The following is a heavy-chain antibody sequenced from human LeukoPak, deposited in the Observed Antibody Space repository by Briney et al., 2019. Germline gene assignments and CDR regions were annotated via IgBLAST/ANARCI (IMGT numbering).Heavy chain of an antibody. V-gene: IGHV4-59*08. Sequence: SETLSLTCTVSGGSISSYYWSWIRQPPGKGLEWIGYIYYSGSTNYNPSLKSRVAISVDTSKNQFSLKLSSVTAADTAVYYCARYRSESLYYFDYWGQGTLVTVSS. CDR2: IYYSGST. CDR3: ARYRSESLYYFDY. J-gene: IGHJ4*02. D-gene: IGHD2-15*01. CDR1: GGSISSYY.